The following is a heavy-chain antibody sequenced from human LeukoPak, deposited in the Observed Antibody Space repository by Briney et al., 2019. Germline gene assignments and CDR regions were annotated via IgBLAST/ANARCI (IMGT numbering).Heavy chain of an antibody. CDR1: GFTFSDYA. D-gene: IGHD4-11*01. CDR3: ARSVPDYTRFDY. Sequence: GGSLRLSCVASGFTFSDYAMNWVRQAPGKGLEWVSTFKTKYNQVYYAESVRGRFTISTDSSKNTVYLQMNSLRAEDTALYYCARSVPDYTRFDYWGQGALVTVSS. J-gene: IGHJ4*02. V-gene: IGHV3-23*05. CDR2: FKTKYNQV.